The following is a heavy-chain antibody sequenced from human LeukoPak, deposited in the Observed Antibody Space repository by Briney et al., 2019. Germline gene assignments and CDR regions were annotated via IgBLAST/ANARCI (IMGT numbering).Heavy chain of an antibody. CDR1: GFTFSSYA. D-gene: IGHD3-22*01. Sequence: GGSLRLSCAASGFTFSSYAMSWVRQAPGKGLEWVSVIFSGGNIYYADSVKGRFTISRDNSKNMLYLQMNSLRAEDTAVYFCAGGYYSSYYYGMDVWGQGTTVTVSS. V-gene: IGHV3-53*01. J-gene: IGHJ6*02. CDR3: AGGYYSSYYYGMDV. CDR2: IFSGGNI.